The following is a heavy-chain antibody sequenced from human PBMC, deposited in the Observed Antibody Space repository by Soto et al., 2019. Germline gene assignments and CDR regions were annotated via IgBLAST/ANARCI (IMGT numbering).Heavy chain of an antibody. Sequence: GGSLRLSCAASGFTLTGFSMIWVRQAPGKGLEWVSFISSTSSYIYYADSVKGRFTISRDNAKNSLYLQMNSLRAEDTAVYYCARCLYYYGSGTYYRPDYWGQGTLVTGSS. CDR2: ISSTSSYI. CDR3: ARCLYYYGSGTYYRPDY. CDR1: GFTLTGFS. J-gene: IGHJ4*02. D-gene: IGHD3-10*01. V-gene: IGHV3-21*01.